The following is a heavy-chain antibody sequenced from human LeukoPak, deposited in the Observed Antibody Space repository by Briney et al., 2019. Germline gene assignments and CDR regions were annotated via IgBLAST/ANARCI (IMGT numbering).Heavy chain of an antibody. CDR1: GGSLSGHY. CDR2: IFYSGST. D-gene: IGHD5-12*01. J-gene: IGHJ5*02. Sequence: PLETLSLTCTVSGGSLSGHYWSWIRQPPGKGLEWLGYIFYSGSTNYNPSLKSRVTISVDTSKNQFSLKLSSVTAADTAVYYCARIGSAPLVADNWFDPWGQGTLVTVSS. CDR3: ARIGSAPLVADNWFDP. V-gene: IGHV4-59*11.